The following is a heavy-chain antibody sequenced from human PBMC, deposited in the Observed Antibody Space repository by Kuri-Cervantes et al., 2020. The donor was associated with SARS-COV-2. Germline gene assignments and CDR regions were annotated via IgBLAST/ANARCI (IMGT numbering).Heavy chain of an antibody. V-gene: IGHV3-49*03. D-gene: IGHD5-24*01. CDR3: TREHPLRVEMATTYPCYFDY. Sequence: GGSLRLSCTASGFTFGDYAMSWFRQAPGKGLEWVGFIRSKAYGGTTEYAASVKGRFTTSRDDSKSIAYLQMNSLKTEDTAVYYCTREHPLRVEMATTYPCYFDYWGQGTLVTVSS. CDR2: IRSKAYGGTT. J-gene: IGHJ4*02. CDR1: GFTFGDYA.